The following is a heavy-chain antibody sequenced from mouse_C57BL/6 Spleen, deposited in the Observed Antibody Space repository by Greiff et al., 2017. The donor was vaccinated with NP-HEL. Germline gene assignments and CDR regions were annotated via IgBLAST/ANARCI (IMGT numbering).Heavy chain of an antibody. CDR2: IDPETGGT. J-gene: IGHJ3*01. D-gene: IGHD3-2*01. Sequence: VQLQQSGAELARPGASVKLSCKASGYTFTDYEMHWVKQTPVHGLEWIGAIDPETGGTAYNQKFKGKAILTADKSSSTAYMELRSLTSEDSAVYYCTTQTASWFAYWGQGTLVTVSA. CDR1: GYTFTDYE. CDR3: TTQTASWFAY. V-gene: IGHV1-15*01.